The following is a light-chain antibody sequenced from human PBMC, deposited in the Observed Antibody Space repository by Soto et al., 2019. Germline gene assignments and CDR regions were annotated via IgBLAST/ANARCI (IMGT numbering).Light chain of an antibody. CDR2: GAS. CDR1: QSVSSSY. CDR3: QQYGSSPPYT. V-gene: IGKV3-20*01. Sequence: EIVLTQSPGTLSLSPGERATLSCRASQSVSSSYLAWYQQKPDPAPRLLIYGASSRATGIPDRFSGSGSGTDFTLTISRLEPEDFAVYYCQQYGSSPPYTFGQGTKLEIK. J-gene: IGKJ2*01.